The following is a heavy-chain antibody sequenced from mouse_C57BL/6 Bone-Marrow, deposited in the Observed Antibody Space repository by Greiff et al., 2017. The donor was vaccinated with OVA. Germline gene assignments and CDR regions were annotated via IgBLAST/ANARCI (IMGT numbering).Heavy chain of an antibody. V-gene: IGHV1-63*01. Sequence: QVQLKQSGAELVRPGTSVKMSCKASGYTFTNYWIGWAKQRPGHGLEWIGDIYPGGGYTNYNEKFKGKATLTADKSSSTAYMQFSSLTSEDSAIYDCARLGGRDYWYFDVWGTGTTVTVSS. CDR2: IYPGGGYT. J-gene: IGHJ1*03. D-gene: IGHD6-1*01. CDR1: GYTFTNYW. CDR3: ARLGGRDYWYFDV.